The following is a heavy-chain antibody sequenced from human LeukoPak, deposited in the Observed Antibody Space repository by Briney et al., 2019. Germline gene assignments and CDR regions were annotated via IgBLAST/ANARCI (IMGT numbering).Heavy chain of an antibody. D-gene: IGHD6-6*01. CDR1: GGSISSGGYY. V-gene: IGHV4-31*03. Sequence: SETLSLTCTVSGGSISSGGYYWSWIRQHPGKGLEWIGYIYYSGSTYYNPSLKSRVTISVDTSKNQFSLKLSSVTATDTAVYYCAAGPDSSSPTFDYWGQGTLVTVSS. CDR3: AAGPDSSSPTFDY. J-gene: IGHJ4*02. CDR2: IYYSGST.